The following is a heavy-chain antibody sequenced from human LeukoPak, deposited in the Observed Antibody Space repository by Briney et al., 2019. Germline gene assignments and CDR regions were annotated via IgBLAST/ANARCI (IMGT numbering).Heavy chain of an antibody. V-gene: IGHV3-7*01. CDR1: GLTFSSYW. J-gene: IGHJ5*02. Sequence: GGSLRLSCATSGLTFSSYWMRWVRQAPAKGLEWVAYINQDGSEKNYADSVKGRFTVSRDNAKNSLFLEINSLRVEDTFMYYCTRDHRGRPWEWFDPWGQGTLVTVSS. D-gene: IGHD1-26*01. CDR2: INQDGSEK. CDR3: TRDHRGRPWEWFDP.